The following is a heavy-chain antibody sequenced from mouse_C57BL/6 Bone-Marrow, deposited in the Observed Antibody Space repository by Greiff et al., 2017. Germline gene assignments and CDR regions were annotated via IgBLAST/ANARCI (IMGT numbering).Heavy chain of an antibody. CDR1: GFTFSSYG. D-gene: IGHD1-1*01. CDR3: ARIITNYFDY. Sequence: EVKVVESGGDLVKPGGSLKLSCAASGFTFSSYGMSWVRQTPDKRLEWVATISGGGSYTYYPESVKGRFTISRDNAKNTLYLQMSSLKSEDTAMYYCARIITNYFDYWGQGTTLTVSS. CDR2: ISGGGSYT. V-gene: IGHV5-6*01. J-gene: IGHJ2*01.